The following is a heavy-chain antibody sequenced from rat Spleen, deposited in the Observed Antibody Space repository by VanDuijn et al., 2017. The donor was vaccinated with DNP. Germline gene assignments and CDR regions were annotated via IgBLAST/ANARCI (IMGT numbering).Heavy chain of an antibody. J-gene: IGHJ1*01. D-gene: IGHD1-12*02. CDR2: IRYSGNT. CDR1: GFSITTNY. CDR3: ARGDGSYYWSFDF. Sequence: EVQLQESGPGLVKPSHSLSLTCSVTGFSITTNYWGWIRKFPGNKMEWIGHIRYSGNTGYNPSLKSRISITRDTSKNQFFLQLNSVTAEDTATYYCARGDGSYYWSFDFWGPGTMVTVSS. V-gene: IGHV3-1*01.